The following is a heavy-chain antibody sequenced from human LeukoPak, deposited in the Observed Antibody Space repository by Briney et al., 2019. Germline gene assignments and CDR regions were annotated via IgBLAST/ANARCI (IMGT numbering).Heavy chain of an antibody. D-gene: IGHD6-19*01. CDR2: ISHEGSFQ. V-gene: IGHV3-30*03. CDR1: GFSFGSYG. Sequence: PGRSLRLSCAASGFSFGSYGMHWVRQAPGKGLEWLAVISHEGSFQNYADSVRGRFTVSKDNSKNMAYLQMNSLRPDDTAVYFCARTREKWRVLDYWGQGTLVTVSS. J-gene: IGHJ4*02. CDR3: ARTREKWRVLDY.